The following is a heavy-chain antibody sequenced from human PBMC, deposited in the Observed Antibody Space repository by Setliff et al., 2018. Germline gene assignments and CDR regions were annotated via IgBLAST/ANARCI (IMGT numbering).Heavy chain of an antibody. CDR2: ISPYTGNT. D-gene: IGHD2-8*01. CDR1: GYTFTDYG. V-gene: IGHV1-18*01. Sequence: WASVKVSCKASGYTFTDYGISWVRQAPGQGLEWMGWISPYTGNTFYAPQFQGRVIMTTDTSAKTAYMIYLQMNNLKSDDTGFYYCTTGPRDSRNYMTWLDPWGQRILVTVSS. CDR3: YYCTTGPRDSRNYMTWLDP. J-gene: IGHJ5*02.